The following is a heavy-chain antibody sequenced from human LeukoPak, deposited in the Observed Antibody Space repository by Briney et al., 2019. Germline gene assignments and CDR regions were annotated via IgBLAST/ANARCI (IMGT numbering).Heavy chain of an antibody. CDR1: GFTFSTYA. V-gene: IGHV3-23*01. J-gene: IGHJ4*02. Sequence: GGSLRLPCAASGFTFSTYAMSWVRQAPGEGLEWVSGISGSGGSTFYADSVKGRFTISRDNSKNTLYLQMNSLRAEDTAVYYCAKDRAYYSDSSGYYLVRAYDYWGQGTLVTVSS. D-gene: IGHD3-22*01. CDR3: AKDRAYYSDSSGYYLVRAYDY. CDR2: ISGSGGST.